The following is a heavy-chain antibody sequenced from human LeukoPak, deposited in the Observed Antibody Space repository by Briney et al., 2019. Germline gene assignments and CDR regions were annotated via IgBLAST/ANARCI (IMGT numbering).Heavy chain of an antibody. V-gene: IGHV1-69*13. D-gene: IGHD6-13*01. CDR3: ARATVGTWGIAAAGNNWFDP. CDR1: EYTFTSYD. J-gene: IGHJ5*02. Sequence: ASVKVSCKASEYTFTSYDINWVRQAPGQGLEWMGGIIPIFGTANYAQKFQGRVTITADESTSTAYMELSSLRSEDAAVYYCARATVGTWGIAAAGNNWFDPWGQGTLVTVSS. CDR2: IIPIFGTA.